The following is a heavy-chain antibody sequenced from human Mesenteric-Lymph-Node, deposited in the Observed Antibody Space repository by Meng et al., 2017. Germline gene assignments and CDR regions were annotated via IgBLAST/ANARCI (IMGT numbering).Heavy chain of an antibody. J-gene: IGHJ4*02. D-gene: IGHD4-17*01. Sequence: GESLKISCAACGFTFSSYDMHWARQATGKDLKWVSAIGTAGDTYYPGSVKGQFTISRDNSKNTLHLLMNSLRVDDTAVYYCARGMTTVTHWGQGTLVTISS. V-gene: IGHV3-13*03. CDR2: IGTAGDT. CDR3: ARGMTTVTH. CDR1: GFTFSSYD.